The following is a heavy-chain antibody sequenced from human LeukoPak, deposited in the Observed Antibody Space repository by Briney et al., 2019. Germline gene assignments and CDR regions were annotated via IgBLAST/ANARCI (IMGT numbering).Heavy chain of an antibody. J-gene: IGHJ4*02. D-gene: IGHD6-13*01. CDR1: GYTFTSYY. CDR2: INPSGGST. CDR3: ASSSSSIYFDY. Sequence: ASVKVSCKASGYTFTSYYMHWVRQAPGQGLEWMGIINPSGGSTSYAQKFQGRVTMTRDTSTSTVYMELSSLRSEDTAMYYCASSSSSIYFDYWGQGTLVTVSS. V-gene: IGHV1-46*01.